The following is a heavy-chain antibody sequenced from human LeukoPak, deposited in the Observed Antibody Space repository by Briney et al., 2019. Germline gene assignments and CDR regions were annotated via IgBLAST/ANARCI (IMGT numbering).Heavy chain of an antibody. CDR1: GDSVSSSA. CDR3: ARDFGTTGWHTFDY. D-gene: IGHD6-19*01. Sequence: SQTLSLTCVVSGDSVSSSAWNWIRQSPSRGLEWLGRTYYRSKWYNDYAESMEGRMTISQDTSKNQYSQHLNSVTPDDTAVYYCARDFGTTGWHTFDYWGQGTLVTVSS. V-gene: IGHV6-1*01. CDR2: TYYRSKWYN. J-gene: IGHJ4*02.